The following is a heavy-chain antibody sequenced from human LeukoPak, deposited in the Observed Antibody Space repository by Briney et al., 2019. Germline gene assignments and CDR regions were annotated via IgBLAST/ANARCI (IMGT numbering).Heavy chain of an antibody. CDR2: ISYDGSNK. Sequence: PGRSLRLSCAASGFSFSTYGMHWVRQAPGKGLEWVAVISYDGSNKYYADSVKGRFTISRDNSKNTLYLQMNSLRAEDTAVYYCAKGYGFDSSGSEHYFENWGQGILVTVSS. J-gene: IGHJ4*02. CDR3: AKGYGFDSSGSEHYFEN. CDR1: GFSFSTYG. D-gene: IGHD3-22*01. V-gene: IGHV3-30*18.